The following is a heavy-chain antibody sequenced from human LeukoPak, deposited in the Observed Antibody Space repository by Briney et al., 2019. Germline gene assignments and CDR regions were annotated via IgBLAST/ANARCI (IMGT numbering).Heavy chain of an antibody. CDR1: GFTFSNYA. V-gene: IGHV3-23*01. Sequence: PGGSLRLSCAASGFTFSNYAMSWVRQAPGKGLEWVSNISGSGRGGATYYADSVKGRFTISRDNSKNTLYLQMNSLRAEDTAVYYCARQYCSGGSCYSDYWGQGTLVTVSS. CDR3: ARQYCSGGSCYSDY. J-gene: IGHJ4*02. CDR2: ISGSGRGGAT. D-gene: IGHD2-15*01.